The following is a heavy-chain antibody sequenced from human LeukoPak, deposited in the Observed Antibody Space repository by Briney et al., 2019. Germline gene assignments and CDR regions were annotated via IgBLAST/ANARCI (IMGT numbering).Heavy chain of an antibody. Sequence: ASVKVSCKASGGTFSSYTINWVRQAPGQGLERMGRIIPILNMTNYAQRFQGRVTIAADESTSTAYMGLSSLRSEDTAIYYCARHYVSGTWVPDCWGQGTLVTVAS. CDR2: IIPILNMT. J-gene: IGHJ4*02. CDR3: ARHYVSGTWVPDC. CDR1: GGTFSSYT. D-gene: IGHD3-10*01. V-gene: IGHV1-69*02.